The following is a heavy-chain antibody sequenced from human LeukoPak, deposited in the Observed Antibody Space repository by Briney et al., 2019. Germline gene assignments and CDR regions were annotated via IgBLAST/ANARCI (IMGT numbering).Heavy chain of an antibody. CDR2: ISAYNGNT. CDR3: ARARSSWTGSGYYYGMDV. Sequence: VASVKVSCKASGYTFTSYGISWVRQAPGQGLEWMGWISAYNGNTNYAQKLQGRVTMTRNTSISTAYMELSSLRSEDTAVYYCARARSSWTGSGYYYGMDVWGQGTTVTVSS. J-gene: IGHJ6*02. V-gene: IGHV1-18*01. CDR1: GYTFTSYG. D-gene: IGHD6-13*01.